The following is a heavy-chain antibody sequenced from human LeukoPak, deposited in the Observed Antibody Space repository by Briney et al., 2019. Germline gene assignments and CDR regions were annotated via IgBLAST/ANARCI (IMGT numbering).Heavy chain of an antibody. V-gene: IGHV3-11*01. CDR3: ARTNYYESSGYYEDAFDI. D-gene: IGHD3-22*01. CDR2: ISTSGITI. J-gene: IGHJ3*02. CDR1: GFSFSDFY. Sequence: GGSLRLSCVVSGFSFSDFYMSWIRQAPGKGLEWVSYISTSGITIYYADSVKGRFTISRDDANNSLYLQMDSLRAEDTAVYYCARTNYYESSGYYEDAFDIWGQGTMVTVSA.